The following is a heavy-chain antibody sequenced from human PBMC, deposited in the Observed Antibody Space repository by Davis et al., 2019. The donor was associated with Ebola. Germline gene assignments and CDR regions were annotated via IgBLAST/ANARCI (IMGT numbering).Heavy chain of an antibody. CDR3: ATWGGDRVLSYYYGMDV. CDR1: GYTLTELS. J-gene: IGHJ6*02. Sequence: ASVKVSCKVSGYTLTELSMHWVRQAPGKGLEWMGGFDPEDGETIYAQKFQGRVTMTEDTSTDTAYMELSSLRSEDTAVYYCATWGGDRVLSYYYGMDVWGQGTTVTVSS. D-gene: IGHD2-21*01. V-gene: IGHV1-24*01. CDR2: FDPEDGET.